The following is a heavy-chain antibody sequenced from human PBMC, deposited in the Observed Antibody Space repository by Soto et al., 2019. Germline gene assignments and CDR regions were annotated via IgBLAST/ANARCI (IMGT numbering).Heavy chain of an antibody. CDR3: AREATRYSSSWKKYYFDY. V-gene: IGHV1-3*01. D-gene: IGHD6-13*01. CDR1: GYTFTSYA. CDR2: INAGNGNT. J-gene: IGHJ4*02. Sequence: GASVKVSCKASGYTFTSYAMHWVRRAPGQRLEWMGWINAGNGNTKYSQKFQGRVTITRDTSASTAYMELSSLRSEDTAVYYCAREATRYSSSWKKYYFDYWGQGTLVTVS.